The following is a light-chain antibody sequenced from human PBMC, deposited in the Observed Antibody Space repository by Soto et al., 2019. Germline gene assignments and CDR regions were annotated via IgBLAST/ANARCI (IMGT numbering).Light chain of an antibody. Sequence: QSALTQPASVSGSPGQSITISCTGTSSDVGGYNYVSWYQQHPGKAPELMIYEVSNRPSGVSNRFSGSKSGNTASLTISGLQAEDEADYSCSSDTSSSIPFYGFGTGTKVTVL. CDR3: SSDTSSSIPFYG. CDR1: SSDVGGYNY. V-gene: IGLV2-14*01. CDR2: EVS. J-gene: IGLJ1*01.